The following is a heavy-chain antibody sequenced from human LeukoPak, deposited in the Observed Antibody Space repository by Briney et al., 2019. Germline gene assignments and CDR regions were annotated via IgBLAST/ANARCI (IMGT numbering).Heavy chain of an antibody. Sequence: SETLSLTCTVSGGSISSYYWSWIRQPPGKGLEWIGYIYYSGSTNYNPSLKSRVTISVDTSKNQFSLKLSSVTAADTAVYYCARAVALDDAFDIWGQGTMVTVSS. CDR3: ARAVALDDAFDI. V-gene: IGHV4-59*01. CDR2: IYYSGST. J-gene: IGHJ3*02. CDR1: GGSISSYY. D-gene: IGHD1-1*01.